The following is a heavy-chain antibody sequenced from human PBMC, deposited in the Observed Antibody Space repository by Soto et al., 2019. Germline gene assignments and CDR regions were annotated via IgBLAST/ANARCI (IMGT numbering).Heavy chain of an antibody. Sequence: GSLRLSCAASGFSFSTYSMAWVRQTPGKGLAWVSGLSGGGSNTFYADSVQGRFTISVDNSKNTVYLQMNSLRVEDTAVYYCARWDGYGDVWGQGTLVTVSS. V-gene: IGHV3-23*01. J-gene: IGHJ4*02. CDR3: ARWDGYGDV. CDR2: LSGGGSNT. CDR1: GFSFSTYS. D-gene: IGHD4-17*01.